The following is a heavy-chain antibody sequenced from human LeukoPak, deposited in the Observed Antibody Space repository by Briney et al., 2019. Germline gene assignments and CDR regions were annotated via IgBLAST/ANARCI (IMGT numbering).Heavy chain of an antibody. Sequence: HPGGSLRLSCAVSGITLSNYGMSWVRQAPGKGLEWVAGISDSGGSTNYADSVKGRFTISRDNPKNTLYLQMNGLRAEDTAVYFCAKRGIVIRAVIIVGFHKEAYYFDYWGQGALVTVSS. D-gene: IGHD3-10*01. CDR1: GITLSNYG. V-gene: IGHV3-23*01. J-gene: IGHJ4*02. CDR2: ISDSGGST. CDR3: AKRGIVIRAVIIVGFHKEAYYFDY.